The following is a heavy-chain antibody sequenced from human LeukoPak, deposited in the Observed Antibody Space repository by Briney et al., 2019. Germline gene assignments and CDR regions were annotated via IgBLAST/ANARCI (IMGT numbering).Heavy chain of an antibody. J-gene: IGHJ3*02. D-gene: IGHD3-10*01. Sequence: TSETLSLTCTVSGGSINGGNYYWTWIRQPAGKGLEWIGRISPSGSTNYNPSLTSRVTISVDTSKNQFSLKLSSVTAADTAVYYCARPMVRGVIRNAFDIWGQGTMVTVSS. V-gene: IGHV4-61*02. CDR1: GGSINGGNYY. CDR3: ARPMVRGVIRNAFDI. CDR2: ISPSGST.